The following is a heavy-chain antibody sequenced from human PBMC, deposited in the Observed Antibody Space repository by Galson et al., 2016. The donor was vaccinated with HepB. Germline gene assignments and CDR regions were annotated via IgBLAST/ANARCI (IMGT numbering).Heavy chain of an antibody. D-gene: IGHD5-12*01. Sequence: ETLSLTCTVSGDSITDGNNYWGRIRRPPGKGLEWIGSVYYTGNTYNNPSLKSRVSISVDTSKSQVSLRLASVTAADTAVYYCARDLSGGFDHWGQGTVVTVSS. CDR3: ARDLSGGFDH. J-gene: IGHJ4*02. V-gene: IGHV4-39*07. CDR2: VYYTGNT. CDR1: GDSITDGNNY.